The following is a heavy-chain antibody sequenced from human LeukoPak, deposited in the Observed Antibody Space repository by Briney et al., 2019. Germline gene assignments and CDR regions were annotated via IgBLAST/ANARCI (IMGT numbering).Heavy chain of an antibody. V-gene: IGHV3-23*01. CDR3: AKSYGSGSYYPLDY. Sequence: GGSLRLSCGASGFTFSSYAMSWVRQAPGKGLEWVSAIGSGTYYADSVKGRFTISRDNSKNTLYLQMNSLRAEDTAVYYCAKSYGSGSYYPLDYWGQGTLVTVSS. CDR1: GFTFSSYA. CDR2: IGSGT. J-gene: IGHJ4*02. D-gene: IGHD3-10*01.